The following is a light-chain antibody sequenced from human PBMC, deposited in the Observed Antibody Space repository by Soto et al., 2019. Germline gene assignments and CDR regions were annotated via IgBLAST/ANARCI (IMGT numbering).Light chain of an antibody. CDR3: QQYGSSPPIT. CDR2: GAS. Sequence: EIVSTQSPGTLSLSPGERATLSCRASQSVNSRYLAWYQQKPGQAPRFLIYGASSRATGIPGRFNGSGSGTDFTLTISRLEPEDFAVYYCQQYGSSPPITFCQGTRREIK. CDR1: QSVNSRY. V-gene: IGKV3-20*01. J-gene: IGKJ5*01.